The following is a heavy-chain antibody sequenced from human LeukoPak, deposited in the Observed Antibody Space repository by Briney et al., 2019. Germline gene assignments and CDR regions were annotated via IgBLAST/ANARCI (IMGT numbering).Heavy chain of an antibody. D-gene: IGHD3-22*01. CDR3: AKDYGNYYESGGLDR. CDR1: GFTFSSHG. J-gene: IGHJ5*02. Sequence: GGSLRLSCAASGFTFSSHGMHWVRQAPGKGLEWVAVIWYDGSNKYYADSVKGRFTISRDNSKNTVHLQMNSLRSEDTAVYYCAKDYGNYYESGGLDRWGQGTLVTASS. V-gene: IGHV3-30*02. CDR2: IWYDGSNK.